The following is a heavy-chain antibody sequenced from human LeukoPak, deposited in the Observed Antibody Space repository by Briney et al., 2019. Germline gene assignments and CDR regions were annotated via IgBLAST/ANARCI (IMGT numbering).Heavy chain of an antibody. CDR3: ARALTYYYDSSGPRGAFDI. CDR1: GGTFSSYA. CDR2: IIPILGIA. V-gene: IGHV1-69*04. J-gene: IGHJ3*02. Sequence: ASVKVSCKASGGTFSSYAISWVRQAPGQGLEWMGRIIPILGIANYAQKFQGRVTITADKSTSTAYMELSSLRSEDTAVYYCARALTYYYDSSGPRGAFDIWGQGTMVTVSS. D-gene: IGHD3-22*01.